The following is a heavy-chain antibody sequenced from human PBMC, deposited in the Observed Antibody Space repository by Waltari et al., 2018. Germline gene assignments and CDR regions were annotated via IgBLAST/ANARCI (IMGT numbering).Heavy chain of an antibody. CDR3: ARGRGAFYY. J-gene: IGHJ4*02. Sequence: QVQLVESGGGVVQPGRSLRLSCAASGFTFSSYAMHWVRQAPGKGLEWVAVISYDGSNKYYADSGKGRFTISRDNSKNTLYLQMNSLRAEDTAVYYGARGRGAFYYWCQGTLVTVSS. D-gene: IGHD3-10*01. CDR2: ISYDGSNK. V-gene: IGHV3-30-3*01. CDR1: GFTFSSYA.